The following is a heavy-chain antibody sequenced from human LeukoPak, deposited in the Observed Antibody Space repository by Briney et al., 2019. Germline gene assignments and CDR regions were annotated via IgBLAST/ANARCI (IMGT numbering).Heavy chain of an antibody. CDR2: ISGSGENT. CDR1: GFTFSTYA. Sequence: PGGSLRLSCAASGFTFSTYALGWVRQAPGKGLEWVSIISGSGENTFYADSVRGRFTISRDNSKNTLFLQMDILRAEDTAVYFCAKEKVVSPPWVSFFDYWGQGTLVTVSS. J-gene: IGHJ4*02. CDR3: AKEKVVSPPWVSFFDY. V-gene: IGHV3-23*01. D-gene: IGHD1-26*01.